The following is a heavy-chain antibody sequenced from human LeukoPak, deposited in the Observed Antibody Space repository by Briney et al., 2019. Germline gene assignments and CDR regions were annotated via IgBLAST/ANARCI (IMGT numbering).Heavy chain of an antibody. J-gene: IGHJ6*04. CDR3: ARGGRYYGSGSYPYYYGMDV. Sequence: SETLSLTCAVYGGSFSGYYWSWIRQPPGKGLEWIGEINHSGRTNYNPSLKSRVTISVDTSKNQFSLKLSSVTAADTAVYYCARGGRYYGSGSYPYYYGMDVWGKGTTVTVSS. V-gene: IGHV4-34*01. CDR2: INHSGRT. CDR1: GGSFSGYY. D-gene: IGHD3-10*01.